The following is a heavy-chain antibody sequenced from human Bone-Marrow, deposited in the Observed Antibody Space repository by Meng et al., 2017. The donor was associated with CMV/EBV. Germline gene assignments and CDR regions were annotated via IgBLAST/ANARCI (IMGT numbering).Heavy chain of an antibody. J-gene: IGHJ4*02. V-gene: IGHV1-18*01. CDR2: ISAYNGNT. D-gene: IGHD2-2*01. Sequence: ASVKVSCKASGYTFTSYGISWVRQAPGQGLEWMGWISAYNGNTNYAQKLQGRVTMTTDTSTSTAYMELRSLRSDDTAVYYCARGGPDIVVVPAARGNFDYWGQGTLVTVSS. CDR1: GYTFTSYG. CDR3: ARGGPDIVVVPAARGNFDY.